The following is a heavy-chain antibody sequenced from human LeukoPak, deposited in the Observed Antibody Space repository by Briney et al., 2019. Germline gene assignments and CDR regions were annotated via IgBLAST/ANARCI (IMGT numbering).Heavy chain of an antibody. CDR2: ISGSGGST. D-gene: IGHD5-12*01. CDR1: RFTFTSYA. Sequence: QPGGSLRLSCAASRFTFTSYAMSWVRQAPGKGLEWVSVISGSGGSTYYVDSVKGRFTLSRDNSKNTLYLQMNSLRAEDTAVYFCAKDFLSGYAPSFFHFWGQGTLVTVSS. V-gene: IGHV3-23*01. J-gene: IGHJ4*02. CDR3: AKDFLSGYAPSFFHF.